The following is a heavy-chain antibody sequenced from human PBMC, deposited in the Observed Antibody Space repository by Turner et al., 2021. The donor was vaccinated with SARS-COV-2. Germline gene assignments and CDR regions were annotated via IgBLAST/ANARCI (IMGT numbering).Heavy chain of an antibody. V-gene: IGHV5-10-1*03. CDR3: SRLSAISGTTRGDAFDI. D-gene: IGHD1-7*01. CDR2: IDTGDSYT. CDR1: GYHFANYW. Sequence: EGQLGQSGPEVKKPGASLKICCQASGYHFANYWIAWVRQIPGEGLEWMGRIDTGDSYTNYRPSFQGHVIISVDRSISTAYLQWSSLKASDTAIYYCSRLSAISGTTRGDAFDIWGQGTAV. J-gene: IGHJ3*02.